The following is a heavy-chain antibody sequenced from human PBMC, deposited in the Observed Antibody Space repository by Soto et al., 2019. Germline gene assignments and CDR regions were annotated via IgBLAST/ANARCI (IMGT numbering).Heavy chain of an antibody. CDR1: GFIFTSYA. J-gene: IGHJ3*02. CDR2: ISNSGGST. CDR3: ASSGWHDAFDI. D-gene: IGHD6-19*01. V-gene: IGHV3-23*01. Sequence: EVQLLESGGGLVQPGGSLRLSCAASGFIFTSYAMSWVRQAPGKGLEWVSGISNSGGSTDYADSVKGRFYISRDNSKKTLYLQMNSVRAEDTAVYYCASSGWHDAFDIWGQGTMVTVSS.